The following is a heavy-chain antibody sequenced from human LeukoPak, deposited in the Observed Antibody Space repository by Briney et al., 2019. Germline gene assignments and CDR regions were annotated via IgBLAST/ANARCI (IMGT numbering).Heavy chain of an antibody. Sequence: GESLKISCKGSGYSFTTYWIGWVRQMPGKGLEWMGFIYPGDSDTRYSPSFQGQVTISADKSISTAYLQWSSPKASDTAMYYCARRASSYNWFDPWGQGTLVTVSS. V-gene: IGHV5-51*01. D-gene: IGHD3-16*01. CDR1: GYSFTTYW. J-gene: IGHJ5*02. CDR3: ARRASSYNWFDP. CDR2: IYPGDSDT.